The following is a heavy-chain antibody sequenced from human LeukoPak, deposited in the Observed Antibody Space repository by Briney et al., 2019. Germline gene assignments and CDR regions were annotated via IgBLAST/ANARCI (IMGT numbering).Heavy chain of an antibody. Sequence: PGGALRLSCAASGFLFCSYWMNWVRQAPGKGLEWVANIKEDGSAKYYVDSVKGRFTISRDNAKNSLYLQMNSLRAEDTAVYYCVMDMDVWGQGTTVTVSS. CDR1: GFLFCSYW. CDR2: IKEDGSAK. CDR3: VMDMDV. J-gene: IGHJ6*02. V-gene: IGHV3-7*05.